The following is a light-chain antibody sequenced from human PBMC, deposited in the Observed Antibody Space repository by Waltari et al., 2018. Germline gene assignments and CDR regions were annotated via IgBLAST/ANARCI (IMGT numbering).Light chain of an antibody. J-gene: IGLJ3*02. CDR2: DVT. V-gene: IGLV2-14*01. CDR3: SSYTSSSTRV. Sequence: QSALTQPASVSGAPGQSITISCTGTSSDIGGFNYVSWYQQHPGKAPKLMIYDVTTRPSGVSNRFSGSKSVNTASLTISWLQAEDEADYYCSSYTSSSTRVFGGGTKLTVL. CDR1: SSDIGGFNY.